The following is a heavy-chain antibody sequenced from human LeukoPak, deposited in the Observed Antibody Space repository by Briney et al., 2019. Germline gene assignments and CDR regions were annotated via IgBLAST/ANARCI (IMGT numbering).Heavy chain of an antibody. CDR1: GDSISSSHYY. CDR2: IYSGGET. D-gene: IGHD4-11*01. Sequence: SETLSLTCTVSGDSISSSHYYWGWIRQSPGKGLEWIGSIYSGGETHYNPSLNSRVTIFLDTSKNRFSLNLISVTATDAAVYYCVRDYSNFVQGDWGQGTLVTVSS. V-gene: IGHV4-39*02. J-gene: IGHJ4*02. CDR3: VRDYSNFVQGD.